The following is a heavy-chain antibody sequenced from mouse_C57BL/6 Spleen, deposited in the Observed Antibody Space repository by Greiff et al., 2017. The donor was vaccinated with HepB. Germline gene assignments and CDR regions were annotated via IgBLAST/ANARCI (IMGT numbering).Heavy chain of an antibody. CDR2: IYPGDGDT. D-gene: IGHD2-4*01. V-gene: IGHV1-82*01. CDR1: GYAFSSSW. CDR3: ARLGDYDWFAY. J-gene: IGHJ3*01. Sequence: VQLQQSGPELVKPGASVKISCKASGYAFSSSWMNWVKQRPGKGLEWIGRIYPGDGDTNYNGKFKGKATLTADKSSSTAYMHLSSLTSEDSAVYCCARLGDYDWFAYWGQGTLVTVSA.